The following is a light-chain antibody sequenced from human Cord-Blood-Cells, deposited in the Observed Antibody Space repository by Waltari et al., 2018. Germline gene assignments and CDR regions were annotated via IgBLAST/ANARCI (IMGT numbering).Light chain of an antibody. Sequence: QSALTQPPSVSGSPGQSVTISCTGTSSDVGSYNRVSWYQQPPATAPQLMIYEVSNRPSGVPDHFSRSESGNTASLTISGLQAEDEADYYCSSYTSSSTWVFGVGTKLTVL. V-gene: IGLV2-18*02. CDR1: SSDVGSYNR. CDR2: EVS. CDR3: SSYTSSSTWV. J-gene: IGLJ3*02.